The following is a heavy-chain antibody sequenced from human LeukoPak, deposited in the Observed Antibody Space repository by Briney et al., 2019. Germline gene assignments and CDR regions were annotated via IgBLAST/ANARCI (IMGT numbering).Heavy chain of an antibody. J-gene: IGHJ4*02. Sequence: GGSLRLSCAASGFTFSTYAMSWVRLAPGKGLEWISIISSGGDTYYADSVKGRFTISRDNSKNTLDLQMSSLRAEDTAVYYCAKGVGGYYFDYWGQGTLVTVSS. CDR3: AKGVGGYYFDY. D-gene: IGHD2-15*01. CDR1: GFTFSTYA. CDR2: ISSGGDT. V-gene: IGHV3-23*01.